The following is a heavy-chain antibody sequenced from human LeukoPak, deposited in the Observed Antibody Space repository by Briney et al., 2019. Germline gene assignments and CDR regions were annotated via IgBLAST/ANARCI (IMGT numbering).Heavy chain of an antibody. V-gene: IGHV1-8*01. Sequence: ASVKVSCKASGYTFTSYDINWVRQATGQGLGWMGWMNPNSGNTGYAQKFQGRVTMTRNTSISTAYMELSSLRSEDTAVYYCARGRIKQWLVGGYYFDYWGQGTLVTVSS. J-gene: IGHJ4*02. D-gene: IGHD6-19*01. CDR2: MNPNSGNT. CDR3: ARGRIKQWLVGGYYFDY. CDR1: GYTFTSYD.